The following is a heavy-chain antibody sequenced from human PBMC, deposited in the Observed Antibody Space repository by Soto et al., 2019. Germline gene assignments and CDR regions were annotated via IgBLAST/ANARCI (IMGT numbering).Heavy chain of an antibody. D-gene: IGHD2-8*02. J-gene: IGHJ6*02. V-gene: IGHV5-51*01. CDR2: IYPGYSDT. CDR1: GNSFTNYW. Sequence: GESLKISCEGSGNSFTNYWIGWVRQMTGKGLEWRGVIYPGYSDTRYSPSFRGRVTISADKSSSTAFLQWSNLKASDTAMYYCARHTCTGDCPDLYFYYGMDFWGQGTTVTVSS. CDR3: ARHTCTGDCPDLYFYYGMDF.